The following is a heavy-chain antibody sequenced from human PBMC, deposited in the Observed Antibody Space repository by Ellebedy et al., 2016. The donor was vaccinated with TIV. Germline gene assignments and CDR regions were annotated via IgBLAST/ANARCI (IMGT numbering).Heavy chain of an antibody. CDR3: ARSRLGGGHWYFDF. V-gene: IGHV1-18*01. CDR2: ISVYNGHT. CDR1: GYTFTRYG. D-gene: IGHD3-10*01. Sequence: ASVKVSXXVSGYTFTRYGMSWVRQAPGQGLEWMGWISVYNGHTKYAQEFQDRVVMTTETATSTVYMELRSLRSDDTAVYYCARSRLGGGHWYFDFWGRGTLVTVSS. J-gene: IGHJ2*01.